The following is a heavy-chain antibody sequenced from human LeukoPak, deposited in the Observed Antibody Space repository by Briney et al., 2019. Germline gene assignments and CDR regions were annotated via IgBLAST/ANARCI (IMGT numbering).Heavy chain of an antibody. CDR3: ATVRHYYDSSGYSYNWFDP. J-gene: IGHJ5*02. D-gene: IGHD3-22*01. Sequence: PSETLSLTCAVYGGSFSGYYWSWIRQPPGKGLEWIGEINHSGSTNYNPSLKSRVTISVDTSKNQFSLKLSSVTAADTAVYYCATVRHYYDSSGYSYNWFDPWGQGTLVTVSS. CDR2: INHSGST. CDR1: GGSFSGYY. V-gene: IGHV4-34*01.